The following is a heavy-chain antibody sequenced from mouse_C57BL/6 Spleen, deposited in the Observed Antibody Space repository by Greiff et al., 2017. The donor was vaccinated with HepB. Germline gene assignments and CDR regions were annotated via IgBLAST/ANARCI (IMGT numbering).Heavy chain of an antibody. D-gene: IGHD1-1*01. CDR2: IDPSDSYT. CDR1: GYTFTSYW. CDR3: DRDDGKKDSWFAY. J-gene: IGHJ3*01. V-gene: IGHV1-50*01. Sequence: QVQLQQPGAELVKPGASVKLSCKASGYTFTSYWMQWVNQRPGQGLEWIGEIDPSDSYTNYNHTFKGKATLTVDTSSSTAYMELSSLTSEDSEIYYCDRDDGKKDSWFAYWGQGTLVTVSA.